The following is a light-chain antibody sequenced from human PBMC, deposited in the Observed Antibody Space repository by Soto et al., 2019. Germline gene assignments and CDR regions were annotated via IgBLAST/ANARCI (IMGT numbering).Light chain of an antibody. CDR3: QAWDIRV. J-gene: IGLJ3*02. CDR2: QDN. Sequence: SYELTQPPSLSVSPGQTASITCSGDDLGSKFACWYQQKPGQSPILVIYQDNKRPSGIPERFSGSNSGNTATLTISGTQPMDEADYYCQAWDIRVFGGGTQLTVL. CDR1: DLGSKF. V-gene: IGLV3-1*01.